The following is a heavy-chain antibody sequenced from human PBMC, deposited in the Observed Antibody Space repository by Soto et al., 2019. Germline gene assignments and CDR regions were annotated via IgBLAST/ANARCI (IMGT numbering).Heavy chain of an antibody. Sequence: GGSLRLSCAASGFTFSSSWMSWVRQAPGKGLEWVANIKQDGSEKYYVDSVKGRFTISRDNAKNSLYLQMDSLRAEDTAVYYCAKSSRWGQGTQVTVSS. CDR1: GFTFSSSW. J-gene: IGHJ4*02. D-gene: IGHD6-13*01. V-gene: IGHV3-7*05. CDR3: AKSSR. CDR2: IKQDGSEK.